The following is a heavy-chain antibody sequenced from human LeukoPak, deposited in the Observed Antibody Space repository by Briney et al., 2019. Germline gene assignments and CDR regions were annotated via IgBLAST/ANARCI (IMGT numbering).Heavy chain of an antibody. V-gene: IGHV3-33*01. CDR1: GFTFGSYG. J-gene: IGHJ4*02. D-gene: IGHD3-9*01. Sequence: GRSLRLSCAASGFTFGSYGMHWVRQAPGKGLEWVTVIWYDGSNKYYADSVKGRFTISRDNSKDTLYLQMNSLRAEDTAVYYCARARHGILTGYYLDYWGQGTLVTVPS. CDR3: ARARHGILTGYYLDY. CDR2: IWYDGSNK.